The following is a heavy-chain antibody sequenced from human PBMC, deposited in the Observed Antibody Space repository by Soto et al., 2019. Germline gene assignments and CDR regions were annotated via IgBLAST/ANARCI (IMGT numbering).Heavy chain of an antibody. CDR3: ARHFLPFDGGYPFDY. Sequence: GGSLRLSCAASGFTFSSYSMHWVRQAPGKGLEWVSVISHDGDSFNYADSVKGRFTISRDNSKNTVFLQMTSLRVEDTAVYYCARHFLPFDGGYPFDYWGQGTLVTVSS. V-gene: IGHV3-30-3*01. J-gene: IGHJ4*02. CDR1: GFTFSSYS. D-gene: IGHD1-26*01. CDR2: ISHDGDSF.